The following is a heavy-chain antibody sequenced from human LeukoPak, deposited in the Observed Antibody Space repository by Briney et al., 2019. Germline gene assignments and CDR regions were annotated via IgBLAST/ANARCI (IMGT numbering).Heavy chain of an antibody. CDR3: AKDRSGSYWDWFDP. CDR2: ISYDGSNK. V-gene: IGHV3-30*18. D-gene: IGHD1-26*01. J-gene: IGHJ5*02. CDR1: GFTFSSYG. Sequence: GGSLRLSCAASGFTFSSYGMHWVRQAPGKGLEWVAVISYDGSNKYYADSVKGRFTISRDNSKNTLYLQTNSLRAEDTAVYYCAKDRSGSYWDWFDPWGQGTLVTVSS.